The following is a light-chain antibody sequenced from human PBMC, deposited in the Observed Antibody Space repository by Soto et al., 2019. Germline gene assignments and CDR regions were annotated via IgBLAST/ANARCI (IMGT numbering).Light chain of an antibody. V-gene: IGKV3-20*01. CDR1: QSVSSSY. Sequence: EIVLTQSPGTLSLSPGERATLSCRASQSVSSSYLAWYQQKPGQAPRLLIYGASIRATGIPDRFSGSGSGTDFTLTISSLEPEDFAVYYWQQYGSSPLTFGGGTKVEIK. CDR3: QQYGSSPLT. J-gene: IGKJ4*01. CDR2: GAS.